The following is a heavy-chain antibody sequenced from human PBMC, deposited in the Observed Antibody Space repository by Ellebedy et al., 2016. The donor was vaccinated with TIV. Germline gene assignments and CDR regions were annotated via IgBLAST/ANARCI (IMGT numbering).Heavy chain of an antibody. Sequence: PGGSLRLSCAASGFTFSSYEMNWVRQAPGKGLEWVSYISSSGSTIYYPDSVKGRFTISRDNAKNSLYLQMNSLRAEDTAVYYCARWDIVVPGAIDYGMDVWGQGTTVTVSS. D-gene: IGHD2-2*01. CDR1: GFTFSSYE. CDR3: ARWDIVVPGAIDYGMDV. J-gene: IGHJ6*02. V-gene: IGHV3-48*03. CDR2: ISSSGSTI.